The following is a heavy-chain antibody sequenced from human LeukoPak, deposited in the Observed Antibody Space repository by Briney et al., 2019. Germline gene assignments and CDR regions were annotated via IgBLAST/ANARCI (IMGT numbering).Heavy chain of an antibody. CDR2: INSSGGST. CDR3: AIGTESPKAARPYYLDS. D-gene: IGHD6-6*01. J-gene: IGHJ4*02. Sequence: ASVKVSCKASGYTFTSYYMHWVRQAPGQGLEWMGIINSSGGSTSYAQKFQSRVTMTRDTSTSTVYMELSSLRSDDTAVYSCAIGTESPKAARPYYLDSWGQGTLVTVSS. CDR1: GYTFTSYY. V-gene: IGHV1-46*03.